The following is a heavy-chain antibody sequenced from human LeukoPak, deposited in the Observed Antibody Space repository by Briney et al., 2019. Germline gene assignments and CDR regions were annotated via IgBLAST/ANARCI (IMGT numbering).Heavy chain of an antibody. V-gene: IGHV3-9*01. J-gene: IGHJ4*02. Sequence: GGSLRLSCAASGFTFDDYAMHWVRQAPGKGLEWVSGIGWNSGSIGYADSVKGRFTISRDNAKNSLYLQMNSLRAEDTALYYCAKDLAAAATAGFDYWGQGTLVTVSS. CDR2: IGWNSGSI. D-gene: IGHD6-13*01. CDR1: GFTFDDYA. CDR3: AKDLAAAATAGFDY.